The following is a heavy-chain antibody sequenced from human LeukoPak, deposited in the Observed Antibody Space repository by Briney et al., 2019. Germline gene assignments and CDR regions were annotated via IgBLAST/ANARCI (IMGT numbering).Heavy chain of an antibody. CDR2: ISSNGGST. J-gene: IGHJ4*02. D-gene: IGHD3-10*01. CDR3: ARDGSGSYYSHFDY. V-gene: IGHV3-64*01. CDR1: GFTFSSYV. Sequence: PGGSLRLSCAASGFTFSSYVMYWVRQAPGKGLEYVSSISSNGGSTYYANSVKGRFTISRDNSKNTLYLQMNSLRAEDTAVYYCARDGSGSYYSHFDYWGQGTLVTVSS.